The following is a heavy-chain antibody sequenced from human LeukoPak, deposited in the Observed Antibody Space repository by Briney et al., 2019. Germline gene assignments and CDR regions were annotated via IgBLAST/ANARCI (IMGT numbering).Heavy chain of an antibody. V-gene: IGHV4-59*02. CDR3: ARIHRYCSGGACYVLDN. CDR1: GGSVSGYY. CDR2: VYYSGST. D-gene: IGHD2-15*01. J-gene: IGHJ4*02. Sequence: SETLSLTCTVSGGSVSGYYWGWIRQPPGRGLEWIGYVYYSGSTNYNPSFKSRITISVDTSRNQFSLQLSSVTAADTAVYYCARIHRYCSGGACYVLDNWGQGTLVAVSS.